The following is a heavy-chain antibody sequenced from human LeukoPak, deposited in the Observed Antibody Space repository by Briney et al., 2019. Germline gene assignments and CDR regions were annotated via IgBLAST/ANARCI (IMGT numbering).Heavy chain of an antibody. D-gene: IGHD3/OR15-3a*01. J-gene: IGHJ5*02. Sequence: PGGSLRLSCAASGFTFSSYSMNWVRQAPGKGLEWVSSISSSSYIYYADSVKGRFTISRDNSKNTLYLQMNSLRPDDTAVYYCVRDHSLDYGSWFEPWGQGTLVTVSS. CDR1: GFTFSSYS. CDR2: ISSSSYI. CDR3: VRDHSLDYGSWFEP. V-gene: IGHV3-21*01.